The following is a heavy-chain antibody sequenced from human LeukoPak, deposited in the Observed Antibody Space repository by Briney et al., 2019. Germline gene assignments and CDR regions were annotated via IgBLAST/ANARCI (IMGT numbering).Heavy chain of an antibody. V-gene: IGHV1-2*02. Sequence: ASVKVSCKASGYTFTGYYMHWVRQAPGQGLEWMGWINPNSGGTNYAQKFQGRVTMTRDTSISTAYMELSRLRSDDTAVYYCARAPSSSWINAFDIWGQGTMVTVSS. CDR2: INPNSGGT. CDR3: ARAPSSSWINAFDI. CDR1: GYTFTGYY. J-gene: IGHJ3*02. D-gene: IGHD6-13*01.